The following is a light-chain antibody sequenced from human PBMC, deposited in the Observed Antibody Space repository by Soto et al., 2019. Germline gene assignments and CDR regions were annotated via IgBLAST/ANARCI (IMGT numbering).Light chain of an antibody. Sequence: EIVLTQSPATLSVSPGETAALSCRASQSVSSNLAWYQQKPGQAPRLLIYGASTRAIGIPARFSGSGSGTEFTLTISSLQSEDLALYFCQQYNNWPPAITFGQGTRLEIK. V-gene: IGKV3-15*01. CDR2: GAS. CDR3: QQYNNWPPAIT. CDR1: QSVSSN. J-gene: IGKJ5*01.